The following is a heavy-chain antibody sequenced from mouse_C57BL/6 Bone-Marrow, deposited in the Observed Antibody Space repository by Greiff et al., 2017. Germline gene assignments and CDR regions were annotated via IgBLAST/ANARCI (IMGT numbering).Heavy chain of an antibody. J-gene: IGHJ2*01. Sequence: VKLQESGAELVRPGTSVKVSCKASGYAFTNYLIEWVKQRPGQGLEWIGVINPGSGGTNYNEKFKGKATLTADKSSSTAYMQLSSLTSEDSAVYFCASPLGDYWGQGTTLTVSS. V-gene: IGHV1-54*01. CDR3: ASPLGDY. D-gene: IGHD4-1*01. CDR2: INPGSGGT. CDR1: GYAFTNYL.